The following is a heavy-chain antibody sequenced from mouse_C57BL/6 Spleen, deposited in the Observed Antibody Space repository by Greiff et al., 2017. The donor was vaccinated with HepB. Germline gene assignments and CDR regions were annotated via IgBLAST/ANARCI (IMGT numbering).Heavy chain of an antibody. Sequence: EVQLQESGPGLVKPSQSLSLTCSVTGYSITSGYYWNWIRQFPGNKLEWMGYISYDGSNNYNPSLKNRISITRDTSKNQFFLKLNSVTTEDTATYYCARRSKYGSSYGWYFDVWGTGTTVTVSS. V-gene: IGHV3-6*01. CDR3: ARRSKYGSSYGWYFDV. CDR1: GYSITSGYY. CDR2: ISYDGSN. J-gene: IGHJ1*03. D-gene: IGHD1-1*01.